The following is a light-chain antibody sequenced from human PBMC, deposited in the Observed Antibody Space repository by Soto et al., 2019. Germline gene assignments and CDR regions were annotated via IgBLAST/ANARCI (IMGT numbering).Light chain of an antibody. J-gene: IGKJ1*01. Sequence: DIQMTQSPSTLSASVGDRVTITCRASQTVNNWLAWYQQKPGKAPQLLIFDVSSLETGVPSRFSGSGSGTDFTLTISSLQPDDFATYYCQQYYSYSRTFGQGTKVEVK. V-gene: IGKV1-5*01. CDR3: QQYYSYSRT. CDR2: DVS. CDR1: QTVNNW.